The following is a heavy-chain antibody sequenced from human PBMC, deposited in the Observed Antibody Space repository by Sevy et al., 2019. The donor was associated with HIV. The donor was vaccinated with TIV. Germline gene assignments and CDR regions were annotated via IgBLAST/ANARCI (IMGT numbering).Heavy chain of an antibody. V-gene: IGHV3-30*18. CDR1: GFTFSRYG. J-gene: IGHJ6*02. CDR3: ANSRGRYEGSSLLYYYYIMDV. Sequence: GGSLRLSCAAAGFTFSRYGMHWARQAPGKGLEWVAVISNDGSDKEYADSVKGRFTVSRDNSKDTVYLQMNSLRLEDTAVYYCANSRGRYEGSSLLYYYYIMDVWGQGTTVTVSS. CDR2: ISNDGSDK. D-gene: IGHD6-13*01.